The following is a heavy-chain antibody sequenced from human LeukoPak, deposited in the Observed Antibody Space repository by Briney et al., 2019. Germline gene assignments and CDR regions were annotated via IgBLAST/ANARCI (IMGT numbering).Heavy chain of an antibody. D-gene: IGHD3-10*01. Sequence: SETLSLTCAVYGGSFSGYYWSWIRQPPGKGLEWIGEINHSGSTNYNPSLKSRVTTSVDTSKNQFSLKLSSVTAADTAVYYCARGSITMVRAENAFDIWGQGTMVTVSS. CDR1: GGSFSGYY. CDR3: ARGSITMVRAENAFDI. V-gene: IGHV4-34*01. J-gene: IGHJ3*02. CDR2: INHSGST.